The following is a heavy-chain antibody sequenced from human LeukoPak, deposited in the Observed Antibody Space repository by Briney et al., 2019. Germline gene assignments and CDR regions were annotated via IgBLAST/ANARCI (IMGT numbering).Heavy chain of an antibody. CDR2: IKQDGSEQ. D-gene: IGHD3-16*01. V-gene: IGHV3-7*01. CDR3: ARDLGEHVDYFDY. CDR1: GFTFSDYA. J-gene: IGHJ4*02. Sequence: PGRSLRLSCAASGFTFSDYAMHWVRQAPGKGLEWVANIKQDGSEQYYVDFVMGRFTISRDNANNSLYLQMNSLRAEDTAMYYCARDLGEHVDYFDYWGQGTLVTVSS.